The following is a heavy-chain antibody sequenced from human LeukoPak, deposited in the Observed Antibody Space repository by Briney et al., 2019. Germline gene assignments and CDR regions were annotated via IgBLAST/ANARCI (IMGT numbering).Heavy chain of an antibody. Sequence: ASVKVSCKASGYNFSGYYMHWVRQAPGQGLEWMGRINPNSGGTNYAQKFQGRVTMTRDTSISTAYMELRRLRSDDTAVYYCARDFERPDYWGQGTLVTVSS. V-gene: IGHV1-2*06. J-gene: IGHJ4*02. CDR1: GYNFSGYY. CDR2: INPNSGGT. CDR3: ARDFERPDY.